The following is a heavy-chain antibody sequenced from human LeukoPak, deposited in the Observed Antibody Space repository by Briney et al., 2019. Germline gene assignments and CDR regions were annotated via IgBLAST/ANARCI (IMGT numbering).Heavy chain of an antibody. CDR1: GFTFSSYS. CDR2: ISSSSSYI. CDR3: ARAPYAYYYDSSGSFDY. Sequence: GGSLRLSCAASGFTFSSYSMNWVRQAPGKGLEWVSSISSSSSYIYYADSVKGRFTISRDNAKNSLYLQMNSLRAEDTAVCYCARAPYAYYYDSSGSFDYWGQGTLLTVSS. D-gene: IGHD3-22*01. J-gene: IGHJ4*02. V-gene: IGHV3-21*01.